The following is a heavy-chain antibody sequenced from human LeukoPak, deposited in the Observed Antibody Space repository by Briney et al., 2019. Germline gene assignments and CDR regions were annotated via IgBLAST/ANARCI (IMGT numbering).Heavy chain of an antibody. J-gene: IGHJ6*02. CDR1: GYTFTDYY. CDR3: ARGLYCSSSTSCYDYGMDV. CDR2: INPNGGGT. V-gene: IGHV1-2*02. Sequence: ASVKVSCKASGYTFTDYYMHWVRQAPGQGLEWVGWINPNGGGTNYAQKFQGRVTMTRDTSFNTGYMELSSLRSEDTAVYYCARGLYCSSSTSCYDYGMDVWGQGTTVTVSS. D-gene: IGHD2-2*01.